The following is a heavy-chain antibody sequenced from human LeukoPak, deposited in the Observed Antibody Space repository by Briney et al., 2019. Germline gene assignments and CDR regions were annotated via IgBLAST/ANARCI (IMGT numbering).Heavy chain of an antibody. CDR2: ISAYNGNT. Sequence: GASVKVSCKASGYTFTSYGISWVRQAPGQGLEWMGWISAYNGNTNYAQKLQGRVTMTTDTSTSTAYMELRSLRSDDTAVYYCARAPAVFGDVYYFDNWGQGTLVTVSS. D-gene: IGHD3-3*01. CDR1: GYTFTSYG. CDR3: ARAPAVFGDVYYFDN. J-gene: IGHJ4*02. V-gene: IGHV1-18*01.